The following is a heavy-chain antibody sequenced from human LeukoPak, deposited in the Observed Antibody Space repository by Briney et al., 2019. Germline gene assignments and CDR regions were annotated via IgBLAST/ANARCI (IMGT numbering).Heavy chain of an antibody. J-gene: IGHJ4*02. V-gene: IGHV3-23*01. CDR3: AKDRTSWYYAFDY. Sequence: GGSLRLSCAASGFPFSSYAISWVRQAPGMGLEWVSVISGSGASTYYADSVRGRFTISRDNSKNTLYLQMKSLRAEDTAIYYCAKDRTSWYYAFDYWGQGSLVTVSA. D-gene: IGHD6-13*01. CDR1: GFPFSSYA. CDR2: ISGSGAST.